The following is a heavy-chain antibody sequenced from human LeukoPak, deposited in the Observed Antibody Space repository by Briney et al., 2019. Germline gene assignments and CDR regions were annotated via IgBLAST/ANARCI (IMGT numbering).Heavy chain of an antibody. D-gene: IGHD3-10*01. V-gene: IGHV3-30*18. CDR3: AKGRSSMIRGVDYYFDS. CDR1: GFTFSNYG. CDR2: FSYDGGNK. Sequence: PGGSLRLSCAASGFTFSNYGMHWVRQAPGKGLEWVAVFSYDGGNKYYLDSVKGRFTISRDNSKNILYLQVSSLRPEDTAVYYCAKGRSSMIRGVDYYFDSWGQGTLVTVSS. J-gene: IGHJ4*02.